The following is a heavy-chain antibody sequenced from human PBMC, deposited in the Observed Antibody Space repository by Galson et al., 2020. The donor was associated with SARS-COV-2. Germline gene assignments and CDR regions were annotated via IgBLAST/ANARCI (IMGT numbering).Heavy chain of an antibody. Sequence: GGSLRLSCAASGFTFTNAWMSWVRQAPGKGLEWVGRIKSRTDGGSADHAAAVKGRFTVSSDELTNTLFLQMNSLTTEDTAEYYCTSMTTLRGGDSADCWGQGALVTVSS. V-gene: IGHV3-15*05. CDR3: TSMTTLRGGDSADC. CDR2: IKSRTDGGSA. CDR1: GFTFTNAW. D-gene: IGHD2-21*02. J-gene: IGHJ4*02.